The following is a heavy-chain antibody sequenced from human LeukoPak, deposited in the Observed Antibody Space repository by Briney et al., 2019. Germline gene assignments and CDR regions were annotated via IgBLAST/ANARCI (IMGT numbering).Heavy chain of an antibody. CDR3: AREDTSGWSLFDY. CDR1: GFTVSNNF. D-gene: IGHD6-19*01. J-gene: IGHJ4*02. V-gene: IGHV3-66*01. CDR2: IYGGGST. Sequence: GGSLRLSCAASGFTVSNNFMSWVRQAPGKGLEWGSVIYGGGSTNYADSVKGRFTISRDISKNTLYLQMNNLRAEDTAVYYCAREDTSGWSLFDYWGQGTLVTVSS.